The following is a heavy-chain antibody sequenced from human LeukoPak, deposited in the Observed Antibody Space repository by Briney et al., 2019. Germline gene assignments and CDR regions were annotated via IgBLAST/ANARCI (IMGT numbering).Heavy chain of an antibody. V-gene: IGHV3-30*02. D-gene: IGHD6-6*01. CDR3: AKAEYSSSPNYFDY. CDR2: IRYDGSNK. J-gene: IGHJ4*02. Sequence: PGGSLRLSCAASGFTFSSYGMHWVRQAPGKGLEWVAFIRYDGSNKYYADSVKGRFTISRDNSKNTLYLQMNSLRAEDTAVYYCAKAEYSSSPNYFDYWGQGTLVTVSS. CDR1: GFTFSSYG.